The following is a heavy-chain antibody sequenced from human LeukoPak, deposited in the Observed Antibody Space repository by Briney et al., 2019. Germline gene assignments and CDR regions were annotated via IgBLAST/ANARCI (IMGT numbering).Heavy chain of an antibody. Sequence: GGSLRLSCEITGFVVFNNYMTWVRQAPGKGLEWVALIYVGGHTCHADSMRGRFAISSDNSKNMLYLHMNNLRAEDTAVHYCARGGNYDGSRYAAWFFDVWGRGTLVTVSS. D-gene: IGHD6-25*01. CDR1: GFVVFNNY. J-gene: IGHJ2*01. V-gene: IGHV3-53*01. CDR3: ARGGNYDGSRYAAWFFDV. CDR2: IYVGGHT.